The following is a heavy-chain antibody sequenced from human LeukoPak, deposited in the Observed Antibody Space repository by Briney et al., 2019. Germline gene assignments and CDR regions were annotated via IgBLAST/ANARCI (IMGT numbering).Heavy chain of an antibody. J-gene: IGHJ4*02. Sequence: PGGSLRLSCAASGFTFSSFAMSWVRQAPGKGLERVSLISANGGATYYADSVKGRFTISRDNSKSTLYLQMNSLRADDTAVYYCAKASGSPYYFDYWGQGTLVTVSS. CDR1: GFTFSSFA. CDR2: ISANGGAT. CDR3: AKASGSPYYFDY. D-gene: IGHD3-10*01. V-gene: IGHV3-23*01.